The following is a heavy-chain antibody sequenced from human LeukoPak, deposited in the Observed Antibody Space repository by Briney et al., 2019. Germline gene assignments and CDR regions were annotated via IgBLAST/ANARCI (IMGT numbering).Heavy chain of an antibody. V-gene: IGHV4-34*01. CDR1: VGSFSDYQ. CDR3: AXGLTGXXXXFDY. D-gene: IGHD3-10*01. J-gene: IGHJ4*02. Sequence: SETLSLTCAVYVGSFSDYQWSWIRQSPGRGLEWIGEINHSGDTXYXXSLKXRVAFSVDTSKNQFSLKLRSVIAADTAVYYCAXGLTGXXXXFDYWGQGSLVTVSS. CDR2: INHSGDT.